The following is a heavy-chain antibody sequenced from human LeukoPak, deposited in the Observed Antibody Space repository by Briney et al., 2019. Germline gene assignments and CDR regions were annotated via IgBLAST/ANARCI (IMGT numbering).Heavy chain of an antibody. D-gene: IGHD3-10*01. J-gene: IGHJ3*02. V-gene: IGHV3-23*01. Sequence: GGSLRLSCAASGFTFSSYGMSWVRQAPGKGLEWVSAISGSGGSTYYADSVKGRFTISRDNSKNTLYLQMNSLRAEDTAVYYCAKNTMVRGVIPNAFDIWGQGTMVTVSS. CDR2: ISGSGGST. CDR3: AKNTMVRGVIPNAFDI. CDR1: GFTFSSYG.